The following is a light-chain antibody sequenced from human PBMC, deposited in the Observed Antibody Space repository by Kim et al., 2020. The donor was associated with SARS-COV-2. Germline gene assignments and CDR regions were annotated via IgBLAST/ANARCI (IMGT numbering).Light chain of an antibody. V-gene: IGKV1-27*01. CDR1: QGIDNY. J-gene: IGKJ2*01. Sequence: DIQMTQSPSSLSASVGDRVTITCRASQGIDNYLAWYQQKPGKVPKLLIYGVSTLQPGVPSRFSGSASGTDFTLTISSLQPEDVATYYCQKYNSGPYTFGQGTKLEI. CDR2: GVS. CDR3: QKYNSGPYT.